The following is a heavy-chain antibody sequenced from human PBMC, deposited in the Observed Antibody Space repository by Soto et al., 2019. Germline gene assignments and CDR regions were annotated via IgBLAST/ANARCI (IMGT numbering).Heavy chain of an antibody. D-gene: IGHD3-10*01. J-gene: IGHJ4*02. CDR1: GGTFNTYA. V-gene: IGHV1-69*19. Sequence: QVQLVQSGAEMKKPGSSVKVSCQSSGGTFNTYAMNWVRQAPGQGPEWMGDISPMFGAANYAPTFQGRVTITADESRGTSYSQLSSLTSEDTALYFCAREVQVHTPAFVYWGQGTLVTVSS. CDR3: AREVQVHTPAFVY. CDR2: ISPMFGAA.